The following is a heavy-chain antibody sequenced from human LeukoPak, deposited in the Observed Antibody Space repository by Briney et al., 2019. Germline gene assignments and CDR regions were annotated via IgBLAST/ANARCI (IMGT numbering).Heavy chain of an antibody. CDR2: IYYSGST. CDR1: GGSISSYY. Sequence: PSETLSLTCTVSGGSISSYYWSWIRQPPGKGLEWIGYIYYSGSTNYNPSLKSRVTISVDTSKNQFSLKLSSVTAADTAVYYCARGTEWYYDSSGYYPSYYFDYWGQGTLVTVSS. CDR3: ARGTEWYYDSSGYYPSYYFDY. D-gene: IGHD3-22*01. J-gene: IGHJ4*02. V-gene: IGHV4-59*01.